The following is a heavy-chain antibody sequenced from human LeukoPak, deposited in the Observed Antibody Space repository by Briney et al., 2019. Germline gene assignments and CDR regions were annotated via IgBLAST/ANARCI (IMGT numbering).Heavy chain of an antibody. V-gene: IGHV1-2*04. CDR2: INPNNGGT. D-gene: IGHD4-17*01. Sequence: ASVKVSCKASGYTFTGYYMHWVRQAPGQGLEWMGWINPNNGGTNYAQKFQGWVTMTRDTSISTAYMELSRLRSDDTAVYYCARVRGVTTLGYWGQGTLVTVSS. CDR1: GYTFTGYY. CDR3: ARVRGVTTLGY. J-gene: IGHJ4*02.